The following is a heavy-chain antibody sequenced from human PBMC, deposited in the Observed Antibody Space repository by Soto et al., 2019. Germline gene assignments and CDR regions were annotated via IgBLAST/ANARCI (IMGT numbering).Heavy chain of an antibody. CDR1: GFSLSTSGVG. CDR2: IYWDDDK. V-gene: IGHV2-5*02. J-gene: IGHJ3*02. D-gene: IGHD3-16*02. CDR3: ANLDMITFGGVIGPNDEFDI. Sequence: SGPTLVNPTQTLTLTCTFSGFSLSTSGVGVGWIRQPPGKALEWLALIYWDDDKRYSPSLKSRLTITKDTSKNQVVLTMTNMDPVDTATYYCANLDMITFGGVIGPNDEFDIWGQGTMVTVSS.